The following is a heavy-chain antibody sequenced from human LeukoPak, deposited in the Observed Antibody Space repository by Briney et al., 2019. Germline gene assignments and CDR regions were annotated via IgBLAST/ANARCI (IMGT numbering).Heavy chain of an antibody. CDR1: GGSFSGYY. CDR2: INHSGST. Sequence: SETLSLTCAVYGGSFSGYYWSWIRQPPGKGLEWIGEINHSGSTNYNPSLKSRVTISVDTSKNQFSLKLSSVTAADTAVYYCARHRRYSSSSTDFQHWGQGTLVTVSS. D-gene: IGHD6-6*01. V-gene: IGHV4-34*01. CDR3: ARHRRYSSSSTDFQH. J-gene: IGHJ1*01.